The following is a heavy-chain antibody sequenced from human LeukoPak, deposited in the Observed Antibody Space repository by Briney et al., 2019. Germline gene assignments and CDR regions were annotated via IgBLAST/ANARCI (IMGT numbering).Heavy chain of an antibody. V-gene: IGHV3-23*01. Sequence: GRSLRLSCAASGFYFSTYAMSWVRQAPGKGLEWVSTISDSAAATFYADSLKGRFTISRDNAKNTLYLQMNSLRAEDTAVYYCAKDVVGATTGYWGQGTLVTVSS. CDR2: ISDSAAAT. CDR3: AKDVVGATTGY. CDR1: GFYFSTYA. J-gene: IGHJ4*02. D-gene: IGHD1-26*01.